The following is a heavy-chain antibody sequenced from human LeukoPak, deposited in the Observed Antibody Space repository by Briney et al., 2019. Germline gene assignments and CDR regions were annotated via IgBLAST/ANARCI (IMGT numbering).Heavy chain of an antibody. CDR1: GFTFSSDS. Sequence: GGSLRLSCAASGFTFSSDSMNWVRQAPGKGLEWVSSISSSSSYIYYADSVKGRFTISRDNAKNSLYLQMNSLRAEDTAVYYCARARIVATRVDYWGQGTLVTVSS. CDR3: ARARIVATRVDY. V-gene: IGHV3-21*01. J-gene: IGHJ4*02. CDR2: ISSSSSYI. D-gene: IGHD5-12*01.